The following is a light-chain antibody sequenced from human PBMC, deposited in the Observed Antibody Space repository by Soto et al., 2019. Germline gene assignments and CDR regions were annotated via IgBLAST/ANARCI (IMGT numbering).Light chain of an antibody. CDR2: WAS. Sequence: DIVMTQSPASLTVSLGERATINCKSSQSVLYRHTNKNYLAWYQQKPGHPPKLLIYWASSRESGVPDRFSGSGSGTDFTLTINNLQAEDVAVYYCLQFFGASSSFGQGTKLEL. J-gene: IGKJ2*01. V-gene: IGKV4-1*01. CDR3: LQFFGASSS. CDR1: QSVLYRHTNKNY.